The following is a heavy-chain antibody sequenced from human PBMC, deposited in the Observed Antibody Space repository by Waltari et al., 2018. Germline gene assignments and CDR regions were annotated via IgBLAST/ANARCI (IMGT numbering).Heavy chain of an antibody. CDR2: SSGPGTAK. CDR1: GFPFTDYY. CDR3: ARANYGPDY. V-gene: IGHV3-11*01. D-gene: IGHD3-10*01. J-gene: IGHJ4*02. Sequence: QVQLVETGGGLVRPGGALRPSCAAVGFPFTDYYMSWLRQTTEKGLEWLSYSSGPGTAKHYADSVNGRFTISRDNAKNSLFLQMNSLRADDTAVYYCARANYGPDYWGQGTLVTVSS.